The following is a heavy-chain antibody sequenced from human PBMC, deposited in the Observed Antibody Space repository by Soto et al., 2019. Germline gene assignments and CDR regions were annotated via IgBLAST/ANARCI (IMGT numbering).Heavy chain of an antibody. D-gene: IGHD3-16*02. J-gene: IGHJ6*03. Sequence: QVQLVESGGGVVQPGRSLRLSCAASGFTFSTYGMHWVRQAPGKGLEWVAVIWFDGSSEYYADSVRGRFTISRDNSNNTVYLQMSSVRVEDTAMYYCARGQALGTFRLKFYYSYMDVWGKGTTVTVSS. CDR3: ARGQALGTFRLKFYYSYMDV. CDR1: GFTFSTYG. V-gene: IGHV3-33*01. CDR2: IWFDGSSE.